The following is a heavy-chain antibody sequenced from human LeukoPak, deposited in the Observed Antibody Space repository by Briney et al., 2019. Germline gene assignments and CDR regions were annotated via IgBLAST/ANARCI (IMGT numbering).Heavy chain of an antibody. CDR1: GFTFSSYD. D-gene: IGHD3-3*01. V-gene: IGHV3-13*01. CDR2: IGTAGDT. J-gene: IGHJ3*02. CDR3: ARAYDFWSGYYIWDAFDI. Sequence: LRLSCXASGFTFSSYDMHWVRQATGKGLEWVSAIGTAGDTYYPGSVKGRFTISRENAKNSLYLQMNSLRAGDTAVYYCARAYDFWSGYYIWDAFDIWGQGTMVTVSS.